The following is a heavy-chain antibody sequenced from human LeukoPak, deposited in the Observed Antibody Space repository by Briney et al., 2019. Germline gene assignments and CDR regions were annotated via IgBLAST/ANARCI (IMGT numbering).Heavy chain of an antibody. CDR2: MNPNSGNT. V-gene: IGHV1-8*01. Sequence: ASVKVSCKASGYTFTSYGINWVRQATGQGLEWMGWMNPNSGNTGYAQKFQGRVTMTRNTSISTAYMELSSLRSEDTAVYYCASGNYYDSSGYYKAYYYYYGMDVWGQGTTVTVSS. CDR3: ASGNYYDSSGYYKAYYYYYGMDV. D-gene: IGHD3-22*01. J-gene: IGHJ6*02. CDR1: GYTFTSYG.